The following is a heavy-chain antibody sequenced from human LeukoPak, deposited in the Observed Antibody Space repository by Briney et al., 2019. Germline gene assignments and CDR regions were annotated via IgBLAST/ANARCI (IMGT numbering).Heavy chain of an antibody. V-gene: IGHV4-61*01. Sequence: SETLSLTCTVSGGSVSSGSYYWSWIRQPPGKGLEWIGYIYYSGSTNYNPSLKSRVTISVDTSKNQFSLKLSSVTAADTAVYYCARRHLRRYSGSYVFGYWGQGTLVTVSS. J-gene: IGHJ4*02. D-gene: IGHD1-26*01. CDR3: ARRHLRRYSGSYVFGY. CDR2: IYYSGST. CDR1: GGSVSSGSYY.